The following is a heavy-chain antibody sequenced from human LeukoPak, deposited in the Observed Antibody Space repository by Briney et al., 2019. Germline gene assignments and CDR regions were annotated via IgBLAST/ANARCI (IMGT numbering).Heavy chain of an antibody. CDR2: INHSGST. CDR1: GGSISSSNW. D-gene: IGHD5-18*01. V-gene: IGHV4-4*02. CDR3: ARGRWGYSYGY. J-gene: IGHJ4*02. Sequence: SETLSLTCAVSGGSISSSNWWSWVRQPPGKGLEWIGEINHSGSTNYNPSLKSRVTISVDTSKNQFSLKLSSVTAADTAVYYCARGRWGYSYGYWGQGTLVTVSS.